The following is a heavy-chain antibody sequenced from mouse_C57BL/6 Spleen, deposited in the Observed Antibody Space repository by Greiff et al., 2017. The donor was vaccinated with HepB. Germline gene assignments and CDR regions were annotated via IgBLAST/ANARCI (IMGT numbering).Heavy chain of an antibody. Sequence: EVQLQQSGPELVKPGASVKISCKASGYSFTGYYMNWVKQSPEKSLEWIGEINPSTGGTTYNQKFKAKATLTVDKSSSTAYMQLKSLTSEDSAVYYCASTYYYGSSCDYWGQGTTLTVSS. CDR2: INPSTGGT. J-gene: IGHJ2*01. CDR3: ASTYYYGSSCDY. CDR1: GYSFTGYY. D-gene: IGHD1-1*01. V-gene: IGHV1-42*01.